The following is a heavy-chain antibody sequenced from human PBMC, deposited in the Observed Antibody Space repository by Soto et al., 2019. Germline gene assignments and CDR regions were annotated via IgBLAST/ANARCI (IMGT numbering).Heavy chain of an antibody. Sequence: QVQLVQSAGEVKKPGASVKVSCKASGYSFTSYGISWVRRAHGQGLEWMGWISPYNGHTQFVERFQGRVTMTTDTSTKPAYMELRNLRSDDTAHYYCARDLTIVPATHPRLENYGMDVCGQGTTVIVYS. CDR2: ISPYNGHT. CDR3: ARDLTIVPATHPRLENYGMDV. D-gene: IGHD2-2*01. J-gene: IGHJ6*02. CDR1: GYSFTSYG. V-gene: IGHV1-18*01.